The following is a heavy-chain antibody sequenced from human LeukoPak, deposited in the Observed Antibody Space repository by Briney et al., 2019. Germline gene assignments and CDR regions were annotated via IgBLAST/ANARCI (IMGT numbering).Heavy chain of an antibody. CDR2: ISGSGGGT. Sequence: GGSLRLSCAASGFTFNNYAMSWVRQAPGKGLEWVSAISGSGGGTYYADSVKGRFTISRDNSKNTLYLQMNSLKTEDTAVYYCTTGDFWSGYYRDYWGQGTLVTVSS. CDR1: GFTFNNYA. D-gene: IGHD3-3*01. V-gene: IGHV3-23*01. J-gene: IGHJ4*02. CDR3: TTGDFWSGYYRDY.